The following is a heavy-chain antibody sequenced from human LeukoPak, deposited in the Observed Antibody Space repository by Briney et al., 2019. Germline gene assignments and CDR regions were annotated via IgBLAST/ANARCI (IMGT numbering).Heavy chain of an antibody. V-gene: IGHV4-38-2*02. D-gene: IGHD2-8*01. CDR3: ARDRDIVLMVYAPGGAFDI. J-gene: IGHJ3*02. CDR2: IYHSGST. Sequence: SETLSLTCTVAGYSISSGYYWGWIRQPPGKGLEWIGSIYHSGSTYYNPSLKSRVTISVDTSKNQFSLKLSSVTAADTAVYYCARDRDIVLMVYAPGGAFDIWGQGTMVTVSS. CDR1: GYSISSGYY.